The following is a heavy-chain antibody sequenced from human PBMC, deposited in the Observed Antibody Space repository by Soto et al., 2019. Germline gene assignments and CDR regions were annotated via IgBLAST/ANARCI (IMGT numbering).Heavy chain of an antibody. D-gene: IGHD3-3*01. CDR3: ARESPYYDFWSGNARTYYYYGMDV. CDR1: GFTFSSYS. Sequence: EVQLVESGGGLVKPGGSLRLSCAASGFTFSSYSMNWVRQAPGKGLEWVSSISSSSSYIYYADSVKGRFTISRDNAKNSLYQQMNSLRAEDKAVYYCARESPYYDFWSGNARTYYYYGMDVWGQGTTVTVSS. V-gene: IGHV3-21*01. J-gene: IGHJ6*02. CDR2: ISSSSSYI.